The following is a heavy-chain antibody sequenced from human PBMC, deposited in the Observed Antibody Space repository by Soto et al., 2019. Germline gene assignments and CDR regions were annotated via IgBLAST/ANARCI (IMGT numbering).Heavy chain of an antibody. Sequence: QITLKESGPTLVKPTQTLTLTCTFSGFSLSTSGVGVGWIRQPPGKALEWLALIYWDDDKRYSPSLKSRLTITKDTSKNQVVLTMTNMDPVDTATYYCAHTPQILVVPAAPPYFDYWGQGTLVTVSS. V-gene: IGHV2-5*02. CDR3: AHTPQILVVPAAPPYFDY. D-gene: IGHD2-2*01. CDR1: GFSLSTSGVG. J-gene: IGHJ4*02. CDR2: IYWDDDK.